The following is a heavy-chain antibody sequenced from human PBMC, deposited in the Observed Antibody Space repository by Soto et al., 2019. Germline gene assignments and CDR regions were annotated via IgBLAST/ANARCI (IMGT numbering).Heavy chain of an antibody. V-gene: IGHV1-3*01. CDR3: ARTRQIAARPPAYGMDV. Sequence: ASVKVSCNASGYTFTSYAMHWVRQAPGQRLEWMGWINAGNGNTKYSQKFQGRVTITRDTSASTAYMELSSLRSEDTAVYYCARTRQIAARPPAYGMDVWGQGTTVPVSS. D-gene: IGHD6-6*01. J-gene: IGHJ6*02. CDR1: GYTFTSYA. CDR2: INAGNGNT.